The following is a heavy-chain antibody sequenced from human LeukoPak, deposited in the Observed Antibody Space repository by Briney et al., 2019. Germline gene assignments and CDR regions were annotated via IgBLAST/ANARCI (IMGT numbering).Heavy chain of an antibody. CDR3: ARGRKGSSGYYYYFDY. CDR1: GGPFSGYY. Sequence: SETLSLTCAVYGGPFSGYYWSWIRQPPGKGLEWIGEINHSGSTNYNPSLKSRVTISVDTSKNQFSLKLSSVTAADTAVYYCARGRKGSSGYYYYFDYWGQGTLVTVSS. D-gene: IGHD3-22*01. V-gene: IGHV4-34*01. J-gene: IGHJ4*02. CDR2: INHSGST.